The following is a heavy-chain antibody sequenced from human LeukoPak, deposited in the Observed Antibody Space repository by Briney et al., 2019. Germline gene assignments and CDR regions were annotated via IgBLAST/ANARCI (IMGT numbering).Heavy chain of an antibody. CDR2: ISGSGGST. Sequence: GGSLRLSCAASGFTFSSYAMSWVRQAPGKGLEWVSAISGSGGSTYYADSVKGRFTISRDNSKNTLYLQMNSLRAEDTAVYYCAKDLPHYYESSAMGPFDYWGQGTLVTVSS. V-gene: IGHV3-23*01. CDR3: AKDLPHYYESSAMGPFDY. CDR1: GFTFSSYA. J-gene: IGHJ4*02. D-gene: IGHD3-22*01.